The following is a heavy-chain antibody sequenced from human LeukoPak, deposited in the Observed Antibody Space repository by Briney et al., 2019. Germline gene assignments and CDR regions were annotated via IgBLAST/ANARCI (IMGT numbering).Heavy chain of an antibody. CDR2: IYHSGST. Sequence: SGTLSLTCAVSGGSISSSSWWSWVRQPPGKGLEWIGEIYHSGSTNYNPSLKSRVTISVDTSKNQFSLKLNSVTAADTAVYYCARAGYGDSDFDYWGQGTLVTVSS. CDR1: GGSISSSSW. J-gene: IGHJ4*02. CDR3: ARAGYGDSDFDY. V-gene: IGHV4-4*02. D-gene: IGHD4-17*01.